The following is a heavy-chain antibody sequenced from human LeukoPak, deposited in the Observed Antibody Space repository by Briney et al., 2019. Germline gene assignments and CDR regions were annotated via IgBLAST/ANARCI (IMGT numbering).Heavy chain of an antibody. J-gene: IGHJ4*02. CDR1: RFTPSNAW. CDR2: IKSKTEGGTT. D-gene: IGHD1-26*01. CDR3: STAWIHWDDY. Sequence: GGCLRLSRAASRFTPSNAWMSWVRQAPGKGLEWVGRIKSKTEGGTTDYAARVKGRFAISRDYSKNTLYLQMNSLKTEGTAVYYCSTAWIHWDDYWGQGTLVTVSS. V-gene: IGHV3-15*01.